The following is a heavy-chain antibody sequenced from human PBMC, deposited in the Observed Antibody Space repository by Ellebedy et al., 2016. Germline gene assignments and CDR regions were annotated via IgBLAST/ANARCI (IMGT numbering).Heavy chain of an antibody. CDR1: GGSISSGDYY. D-gene: IGHD3-10*01. J-gene: IGHJ4*02. V-gene: IGHV4-30-4*01. CDR3: ARDGSGNGVDY. Sequence: SETLSLTXTVSGGSISSGDYYWSWIRQPPGKGLEWIGYIYYSGSTYYNPSLKSRVTISVDTSKNQFSLKLSSVTAADTAVYYCARDGSGNGVDYWGQGTLVTVSS. CDR2: IYYSGST.